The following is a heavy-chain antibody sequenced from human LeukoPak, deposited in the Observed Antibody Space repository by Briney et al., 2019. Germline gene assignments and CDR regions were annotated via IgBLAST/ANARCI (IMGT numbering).Heavy chain of an antibody. V-gene: IGHV3-9*01. CDR2: ISWNSGSI. D-gene: IGHD6-19*01. CDR1: GFTFDDYA. Sequence: PGGSLRLSCAASGFTFDDYAMHWVPQAPGKGLEWVSGISWNSGSIGYADSVKGRFTISRDNAKNSLYLQMNSLRAEDTALYYCAIATSIAVAGPHFDYWGQGTLVTVSS. CDR3: AIATSIAVAGPHFDY. J-gene: IGHJ4*02.